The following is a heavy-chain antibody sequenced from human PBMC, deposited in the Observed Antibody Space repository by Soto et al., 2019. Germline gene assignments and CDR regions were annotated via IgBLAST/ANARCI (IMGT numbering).Heavy chain of an antibody. CDR1: GASISTNGFY. CDR2: IHYSGTT. D-gene: IGHD3-3*01. J-gene: IGHJ5*02. CDR3: ARCQGITPFNWFDR. V-gene: IGHV4-39*01. Sequence: SETLSLTCTVSGASISTNGFYWGWIRQPPGKGLEWMGSIHYSGTTYYNPPLKSRVAISVATSKNQFSLRLSSLAATDTSFYYCARCQGITPFNWFDRWGQGTLVTVSS.